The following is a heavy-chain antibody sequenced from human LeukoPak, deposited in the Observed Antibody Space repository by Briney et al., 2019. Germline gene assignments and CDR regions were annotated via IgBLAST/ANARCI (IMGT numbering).Heavy chain of an antibody. CDR1: GFTFSGFS. Sequence: HPGGSLRLSCTASGFTFSGFSMHWVRQAPGKGLEWLSYISTSSRSTYYADSVKGRFTISRDNAKNTLFLDMHSLRPGDSAVYYCARSAVRGVACDYWGLGTLLTVSS. CDR2: ISTSSRST. J-gene: IGHJ4*02. D-gene: IGHD3-10*01. CDR3: ARSAVRGVACDY. V-gene: IGHV3-48*01.